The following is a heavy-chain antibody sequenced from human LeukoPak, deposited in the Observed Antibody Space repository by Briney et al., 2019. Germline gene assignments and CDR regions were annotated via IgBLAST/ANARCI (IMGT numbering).Heavy chain of an antibody. CDR1: GDSVSRNSAA. V-gene: IGHV6-1*01. Sequence: SQTLSLTCAISGDSVSRNSAAWNWIRQSPSRGLEWLGRTYYRSKWYNDYAVSVKSRITINPDTSKNQFSLQLNSVTPEDTAVYYCAREGTNWGFVVGWFDPWGQGTLVTVSS. CDR3: AREGTNWGFVVGWFDP. D-gene: IGHD7-27*01. J-gene: IGHJ5*02. CDR2: TYYRSKWYN.